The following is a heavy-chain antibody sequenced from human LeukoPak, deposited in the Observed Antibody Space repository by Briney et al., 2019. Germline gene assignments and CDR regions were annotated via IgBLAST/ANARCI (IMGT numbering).Heavy chain of an antibody. CDR2: ISAYNGNT. CDR1: GYTFTSYG. J-gene: IGHJ5*02. Sequence: ASVKVSCKASGYTFTSYGISWVRQAPGQGLEWMGWISAYNGNTNYAQKLQGRVTMTTDTSTSTAYMELRSLRSDDPAVYYCARDSSTYSDIPPRFDPWGQGTLVTVSS. D-gene: IGHD3-9*01. V-gene: IGHV1-18*01. CDR3: ARDSSTYSDIPPRFDP.